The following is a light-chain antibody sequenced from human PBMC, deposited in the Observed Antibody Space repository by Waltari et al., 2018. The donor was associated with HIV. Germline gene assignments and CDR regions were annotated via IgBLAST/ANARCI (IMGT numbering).Light chain of an antibody. CDR1: SPNIGAGYD. J-gene: IGLJ3*02. Sequence: QSVLTQPPSVSGAPGQRVTISCTGSSPNIGAGYDVSWSQQLPGTAPKLLIYGNSNRPSGVPDRFSGSKSGTSASLAITGLQAEDEADYYCQSYDSSLSGSGVFGGGTKLTVL. CDR3: QSYDSSLSGSGV. CDR2: GNS. V-gene: IGLV1-40*01.